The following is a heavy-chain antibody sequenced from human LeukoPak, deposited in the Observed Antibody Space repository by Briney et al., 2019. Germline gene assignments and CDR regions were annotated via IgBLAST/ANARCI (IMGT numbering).Heavy chain of an antibody. D-gene: IGHD3-9*01. CDR2: IYTSGST. V-gene: IGHV4-4*07. J-gene: IGHJ5*02. Sequence: SETLSLTCTVSGGSISSYYWSWIRQPAGKGLEWIGRIYTSGSTNYNASLKSRVSMSVDTSKNQFSLKLSSVTAADTAVYYCARSPFDWLFVSHPWGQGTLVTVSS. CDR1: GGSISSYY. CDR3: ARSPFDWLFVSHP.